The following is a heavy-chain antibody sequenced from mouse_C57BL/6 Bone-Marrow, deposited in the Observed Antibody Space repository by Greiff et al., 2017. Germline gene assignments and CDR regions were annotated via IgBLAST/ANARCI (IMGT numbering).Heavy chain of an antibody. Sequence: QVQLQQSGAELVRPGTSVKMSCKASGYTFTNYWIGWAKQRPGHGLEWIGDIYPGGGYTNYNEKFKGKATLTAEKSSSTAYMQFSSLTSEDSAIYYCARGYYYGSSFAYWGQGTLVTVSA. CDR2: IYPGGGYT. D-gene: IGHD1-1*01. J-gene: IGHJ3*01. V-gene: IGHV1-63*01. CDR3: ARGYYYGSSFAY. CDR1: GYTFTNYW.